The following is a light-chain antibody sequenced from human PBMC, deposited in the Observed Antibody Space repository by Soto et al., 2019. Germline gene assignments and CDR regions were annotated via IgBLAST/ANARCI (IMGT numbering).Light chain of an antibody. CDR3: QHYNSYSEA. Sequence: DIQMTQSPSTVSASVGDRVTITCRASQSISTWLAWYQQKPGKAPNLLIYKASTLKSGVPSRFSGSGSGTEFTLTISSLQPDDFATYYCQHYNSYSEAFGQGTKVDNK. J-gene: IGKJ1*01. CDR2: KAS. V-gene: IGKV1-5*03. CDR1: QSISTW.